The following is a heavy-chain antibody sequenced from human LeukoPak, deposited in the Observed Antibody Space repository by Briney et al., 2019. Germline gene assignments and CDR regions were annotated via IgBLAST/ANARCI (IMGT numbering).Heavy chain of an antibody. Sequence: ASVKVSCKASGGTFISYAISWVRQAPGQGLEWMGGIIPIFDTTKYAQKFQGRVTITADGSTSTAYMELSSLTSEDTAVYYCATDSITDNPTAYWGQGTLVTVSS. J-gene: IGHJ4*02. CDR1: GGTFISYA. CDR2: IIPIFDTT. CDR3: ATDSITDNPTAY. V-gene: IGHV1-69*13. D-gene: IGHD1-14*01.